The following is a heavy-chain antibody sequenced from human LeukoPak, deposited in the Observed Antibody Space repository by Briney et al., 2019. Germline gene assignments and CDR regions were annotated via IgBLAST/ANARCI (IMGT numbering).Heavy chain of an antibody. Sequence: SETLSLTCTVSGGSNSSYYWSWIRQPPGKGLEWIGYIYYSGSTNYNPSLKSRVTISVDTSKNQFSLKLSSVTAADTAVYYCARHLVAAAGNDYWGQGTLVTVSS. CDR1: GGSNSSYY. D-gene: IGHD6-13*01. CDR2: IYYSGST. V-gene: IGHV4-59*08. J-gene: IGHJ4*02. CDR3: ARHLVAAAGNDY.